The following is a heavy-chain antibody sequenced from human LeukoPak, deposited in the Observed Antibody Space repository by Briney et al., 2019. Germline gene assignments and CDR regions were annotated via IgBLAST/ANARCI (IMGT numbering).Heavy chain of an antibody. V-gene: IGHV1-69*13. CDR3: ATRYCSGGSCLFDY. CDR2: IIPIFGTA. CDR1: GGTFSSYA. D-gene: IGHD2-15*01. Sequence: GASVKVSCKASGGTFSSYAISWVRQAPGQGLEWMGGIIPIFGTANYAQKFQGRVTITADESMSTAYMELSSLRSEDTAVYYCATRYCSGGSCLFDYWGQGTLVTVSS. J-gene: IGHJ4*02.